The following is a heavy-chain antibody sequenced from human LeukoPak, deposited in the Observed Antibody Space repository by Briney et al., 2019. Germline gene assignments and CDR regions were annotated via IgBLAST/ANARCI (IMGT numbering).Heavy chain of an antibody. Sequence: ASVKVSCKTSGYTFSGYYMHWVRQAPGQGLEWMGWINPNSSVTHYAQRFQGRVTMTRDTSISAAYMELSWLTSDDTAVYCCARERGGNSPFDSWGQGTLVTVSS. CDR2: INPNSSVT. CDR3: ARERGGNSPFDS. D-gene: IGHD4-23*01. CDR1: GYTFSGYY. J-gene: IGHJ4*02. V-gene: IGHV1-2*02.